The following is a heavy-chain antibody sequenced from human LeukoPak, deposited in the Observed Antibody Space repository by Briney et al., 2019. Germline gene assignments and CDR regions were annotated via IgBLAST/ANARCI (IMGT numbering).Heavy chain of an antibody. V-gene: IGHV1-2*04. D-gene: IGHD1-20*01. CDR1: GYTFTGYY. J-gene: IGHJ3*02. Sequence: GASVKVSCKASGYTFTGYYMHWVRQAPGQGLEWMGWINPNSGGTNYAQKFQGWVTMTRDTSISTAYMELSRLRSDDTAVYYCARGGITGTTRGPTRLNDAFDICGQGTMVTVSS. CDR3: ARGGITGTTRGPTRLNDAFDI. CDR2: INPNSGGT.